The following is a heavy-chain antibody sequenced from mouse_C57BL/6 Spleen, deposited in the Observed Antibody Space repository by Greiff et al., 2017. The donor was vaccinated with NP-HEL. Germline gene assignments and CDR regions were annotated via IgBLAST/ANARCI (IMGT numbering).Heavy chain of an antibody. CDR1: GYTFTSYW. V-gene: IGHV1-69*01. D-gene: IGHD2-2*01. CDR3: ARWLPYYFDY. Sequence: QVQLQQPGAELVMPGASVKLSCKASGYTFTSYWMHWVKQRPGQGLEWIGEIDPSYSYTNYNQKFKGKSTLTVDKSSSTAYMQLSSLTSEDSAVYYCARWLPYYFDYWGQGTTLTVSS. J-gene: IGHJ2*01. CDR2: IDPSYSYT.